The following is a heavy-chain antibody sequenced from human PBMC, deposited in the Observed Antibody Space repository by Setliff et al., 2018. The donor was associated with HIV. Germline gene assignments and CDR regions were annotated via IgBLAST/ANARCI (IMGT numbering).Heavy chain of an antibody. J-gene: IGHJ3*02. CDR1: GGTFSSYG. CDR3: AGPRGDEAFDI. Sequence: SVKVSCKASGGTFSSYGISWVRQAPGQGLEWMGAIIPMFGTGFYAQKFQGRLTITADEPTNTIYMELSGLRSEDTAVYYCAGPRGDEAFDIWGQGTMVTVSS. CDR2: IIPMFGTG. V-gene: IGHV1-69*13. D-gene: IGHD3-10*01.